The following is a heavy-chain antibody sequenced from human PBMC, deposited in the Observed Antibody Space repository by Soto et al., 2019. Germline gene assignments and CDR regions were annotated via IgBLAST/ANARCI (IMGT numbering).Heavy chain of an antibody. CDR2: IFYTGTT. CDR3: ARDRRWFGELSSFDY. V-gene: IGHV4-59*01. J-gene: IGHJ4*02. CDR1: GDSISNYY. Sequence: SETLSLTCTVSGDSISNYYWSWIRQSPGKGLEWIGYIFYTGTTNYNPSLKSRVTISVDTSKNQFSLKLSSVTAADTAVYYCARDRRWFGELSSFDYWGQGTLVTVSS. D-gene: IGHD3-10*01.